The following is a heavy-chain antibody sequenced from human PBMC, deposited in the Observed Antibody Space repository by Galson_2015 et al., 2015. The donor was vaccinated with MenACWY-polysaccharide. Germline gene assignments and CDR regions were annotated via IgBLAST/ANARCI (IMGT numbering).Heavy chain of an antibody. J-gene: IGHJ4*02. V-gene: IGHV3-7*01. CDR1: GFTFSNCW. D-gene: IGHD7-27*01. Sequence: SLRLSCAASGFTFSNCWMSWVRQALGKGLEWVANIKQDGSAEYYVDSVRGRFTISRDNAKNSVYLQMSSLRAEDTAVYYCARDNWDDYWGQGTLVTVSS. CDR3: ARDNWDDY. CDR2: IKQDGSAE.